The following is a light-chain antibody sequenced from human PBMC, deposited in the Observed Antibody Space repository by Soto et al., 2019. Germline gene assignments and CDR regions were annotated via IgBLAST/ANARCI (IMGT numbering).Light chain of an antibody. J-gene: IGKJ1*01. Sequence: ETVQTQSPATLSASTGVRATLSCRASQSLSNSELAWYQQIPGQAPRLLIYGASTRATGIPDRFSGSGSGTDFTLTISRLEPEDSAVYYCQQHGTTFGQGTEVDI. V-gene: IGKV3-20*01. CDR3: QQHGTT. CDR1: QSLSNSE. CDR2: GAS.